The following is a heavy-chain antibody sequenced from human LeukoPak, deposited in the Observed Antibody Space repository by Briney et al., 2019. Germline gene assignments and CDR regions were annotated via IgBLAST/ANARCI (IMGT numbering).Heavy chain of an antibody. Sequence: GGSLRLSCAGSGFLFRNYAMSWVRQAPGMGLEWVSAISGSGVCTNYADSVKGRFTISRDNSKNTLYLQMNSLRAEDTAVYYCAKNGRDDHDKYFFDFWGQGTQVTVSS. D-gene: IGHD3-9*01. V-gene: IGHV3-23*01. CDR2: ISGSGVCT. CDR1: GFLFRNYA. CDR3: AKNGRDDHDKYFFDF. J-gene: IGHJ4*02.